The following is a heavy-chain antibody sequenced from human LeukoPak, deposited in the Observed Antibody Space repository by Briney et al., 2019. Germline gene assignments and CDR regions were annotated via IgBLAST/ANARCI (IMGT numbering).Heavy chain of an antibody. J-gene: IGHJ5*02. V-gene: IGHV1-18*01. CDR1: GYTFTSFG. CDR2: ISTYNGNA. CDR3: ARIYCSGGSCYNWFDP. Sequence: ASVKVSCKASGYTFTSFGISWVRQAPGQGLEWMGWISTYNGNANYAQKFQGRVTMTTDTSTSTAYMELRSLRSDDTAVYYCARIYCSGGSCYNWFDPWGQGTLVTVSS. D-gene: IGHD2-15*01.